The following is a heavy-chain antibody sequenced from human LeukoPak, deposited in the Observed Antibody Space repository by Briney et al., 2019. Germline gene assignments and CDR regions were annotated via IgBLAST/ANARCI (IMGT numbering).Heavy chain of an antibody. V-gene: IGHV3-30*04. D-gene: IGHD5-18*01. CDR2: IRYDGSNK. J-gene: IGHJ5*02. Sequence: PGRSLRLSCAASGFTFSSYAMHWVRQAPGKGLEWVAFIRYDGSNKYYADSVKGRFTISRDNSKNTLYLQMNSLRAEDTAVYYCAREIYSYGANWFDPWGQGTLVTVSS. CDR1: GFTFSSYA. CDR3: AREIYSYGANWFDP.